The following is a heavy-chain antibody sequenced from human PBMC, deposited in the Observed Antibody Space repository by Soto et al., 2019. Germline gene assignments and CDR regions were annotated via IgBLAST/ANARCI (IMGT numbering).Heavy chain of an antibody. D-gene: IGHD6-19*01. CDR2: IKYSGTT. CDR3: ARRYSSGWYSSWFEP. CDR1: GGSISSSRCH. V-gene: IGHV4-39*01. J-gene: IGHJ5*02. Sequence: SETLSLTCTVSGGSISSSRCHWGWIRQPPGKGLEWIASIKYSGTTFYNPSLKSRVTLSVDTSKNQFSLKLKSVTAADTAVYYCARRYSSGWYSSWFEPWGQGTLVTVSS.